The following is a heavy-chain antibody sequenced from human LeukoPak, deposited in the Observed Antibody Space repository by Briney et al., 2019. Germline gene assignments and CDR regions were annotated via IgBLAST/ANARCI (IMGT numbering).Heavy chain of an antibody. Sequence: GGSLRLSCAASGFTFSDYSMNWVRQAPGKGLQWVSFISSSRNTIYYADSVKGRFTISRVNAENSLYLQMNSLRAEDTAVYYCARAYSTYHMDVWGKGTTVTVSS. CDR2: ISSSRNTI. CDR3: ARAYSTYHMDV. J-gene: IGHJ6*03. CDR1: GFTFSDYS. D-gene: IGHD4-11*01. V-gene: IGHV3-48*01.